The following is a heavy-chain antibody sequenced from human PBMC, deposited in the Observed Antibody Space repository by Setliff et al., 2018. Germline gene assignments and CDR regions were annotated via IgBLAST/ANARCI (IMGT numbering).Heavy chain of an antibody. Sequence: ASVKVSCKASGYTFTSYAMHWVRQAPGQRLEWMGWINAGNGNTKYSQKFQGRVTITRDTSASTAYMELSSLRSEDTAVYYCARDGGYCSGGSCYGLGYWGQGTLVTVSS. J-gene: IGHJ4*02. D-gene: IGHD2-15*01. CDR2: INAGNGNT. CDR1: GYTFTSYA. V-gene: IGHV1-3*01. CDR3: ARDGGYCSGGSCYGLGY.